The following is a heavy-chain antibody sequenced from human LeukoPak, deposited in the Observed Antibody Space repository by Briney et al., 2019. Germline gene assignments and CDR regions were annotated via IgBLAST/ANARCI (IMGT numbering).Heavy chain of an antibody. CDR3: ARESPHPFYFDY. Sequence: GASVKVSCKASGYSFTTYHIHWVRQAPGQGLEWMGIIKDSGTTIYPQKFQGRVTMTRDASTSTVYMEVSSLRSEDTAVYYCARESPHPFYFDYWGQGTLVTVSS. V-gene: IGHV1-46*01. CDR2: IKDSGTT. CDR1: GYSFTTYH. J-gene: IGHJ4*02.